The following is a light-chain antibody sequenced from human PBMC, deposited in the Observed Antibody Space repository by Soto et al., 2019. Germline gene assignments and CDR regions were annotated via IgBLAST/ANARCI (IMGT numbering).Light chain of an antibody. Sequence: EIVLTQSPATLSLSPGERATLSCRASQSVSSYLAWYQQKPGQAPRLLIYDASNRATGVPDRFSGSGSGTDFSLTISRLDPEDFAVYHCQQYSSSPRTFGQGTRLEIK. J-gene: IGKJ5*01. V-gene: IGKV3-20*01. CDR1: QSVSSY. CDR3: QQYSSSPRT. CDR2: DAS.